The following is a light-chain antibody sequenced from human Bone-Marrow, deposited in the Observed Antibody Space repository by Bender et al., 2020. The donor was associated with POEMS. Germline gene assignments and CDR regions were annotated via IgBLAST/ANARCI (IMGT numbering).Light chain of an antibody. J-gene: IGLJ3*02. V-gene: IGLV2-11*01. CDR2: HVS. CDR3: CSYAGTDTLV. Sequence: QSALTQPRSVSGSPRQSVTISCTGTSTDVGAYNYVSWYQHHPGKTPKLVIYHVSKRPSGVPDRFSGSKSGNTASLTISGLQPEDEADYFCCSYAGTDTLVFGGGTKLTVL. CDR1: STDVGAYNY.